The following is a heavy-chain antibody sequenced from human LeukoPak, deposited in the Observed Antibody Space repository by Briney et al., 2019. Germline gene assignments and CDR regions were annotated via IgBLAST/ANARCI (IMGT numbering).Heavy chain of an antibody. Sequence: GGSLRLSCAASGFTFSSYAMGWVRQAAGKGLEWVSAISGSGGSTYYADSVKGRFTISRDNSKNTLYLQMNSLRAEDTAVYYCAKTDYYDSSWYYFDYWGQGTLVTVSS. J-gene: IGHJ4*02. V-gene: IGHV3-23*01. D-gene: IGHD3-22*01. CDR1: GFTFSSYA. CDR3: AKTDYYDSSWYYFDY. CDR2: ISGSGGST.